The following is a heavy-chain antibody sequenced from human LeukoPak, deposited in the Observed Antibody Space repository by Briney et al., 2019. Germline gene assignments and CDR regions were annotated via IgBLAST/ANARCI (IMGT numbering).Heavy chain of an antibody. CDR3: ARAGSHRNSGYDY. CDR2: ISSSSSTM. Sequence: QTGGSLRLSCAASGVTFSNYSMNWVRQAPGKGLEWVSYISSSSSTMYYPDSVRGRFTISRDNAKNSLYLQMNSLRAEDTAVYYCARAGSHRNSGYDYWGQGTLVTVSS. CDR1: GVTFSNYS. D-gene: IGHD5-12*01. J-gene: IGHJ4*02. V-gene: IGHV3-48*04.